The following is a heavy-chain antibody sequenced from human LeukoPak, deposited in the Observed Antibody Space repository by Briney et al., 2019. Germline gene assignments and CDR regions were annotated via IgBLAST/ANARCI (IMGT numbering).Heavy chain of an antibody. CDR3: ARGFTY. J-gene: IGHJ4*02. CDR1: GYSISSGYY. CDR2: IYHSGST. Sequence: SETLSLTCAVSGYSISSGYYWGWIRQPPGKGLEWIGSIYHSGSTYYNPSLKSRVTISVDTSKNQFSLKLSSVTAADTAVYYCARGFTYWGQGTLVTVSS. V-gene: IGHV4-38-2*01.